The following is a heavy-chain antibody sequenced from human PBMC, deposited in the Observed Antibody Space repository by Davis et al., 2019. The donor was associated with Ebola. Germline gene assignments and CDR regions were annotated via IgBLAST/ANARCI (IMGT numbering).Heavy chain of an antibody. J-gene: IGHJ4*02. CDR2: IIPVLGLT. V-gene: IGHV1-69*04. Sequence: AASVKVSCKASGYTFTSYGISWVRQAPGQGLEWMGRIIPVLGLTNYAQKFQGRATITADTTTSTAYLELSSLRSEDTAVYYCARGERGDLWSGPDFWGQGTLVIVTS. CDR1: GYTFTSYG. D-gene: IGHD3-3*01. CDR3: ARGERGDLWSGPDF.